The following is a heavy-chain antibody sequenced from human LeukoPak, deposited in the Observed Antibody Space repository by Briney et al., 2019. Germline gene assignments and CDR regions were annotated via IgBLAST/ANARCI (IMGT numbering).Heavy chain of an antibody. J-gene: IGHJ5*02. CDR2: IYYDGSI. CDR3: ARKPDSRNWFDP. CDR1: GLSIRSSNW. V-gene: IGHV4-28*05. Sequence: SETLSLTCAVSGLSIRSSNWWGWIRQPPGKGLEWIGYIYYDGSIYYNPSLRSRVTMSVDTSKNQFSLRLNSVTAVDTAVYYCARKPDSRNWFDPWGQGTLVTVSS. D-gene: IGHD6-13*01.